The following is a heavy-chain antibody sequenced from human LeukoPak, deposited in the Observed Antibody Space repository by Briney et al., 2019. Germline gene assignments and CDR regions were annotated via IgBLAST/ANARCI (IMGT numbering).Heavy chain of an antibody. D-gene: IGHD2-2*01. CDR1: GGPISSYY. V-gene: IGHV4-4*07. CDR2: IYTSGST. J-gene: IGHJ4*02. CDR3: ARTYCSTTSCYAPFDY. Sequence: SETLSLTCTVSGGPISSYYWSWIRQPAGKGLEWIGRIYTSGSTNYNPSLKSRVTISVDTSKNQFSLKLSSVTAADTAVYYCARTYCSTTSCYAPFDYWGQGTLATVSS.